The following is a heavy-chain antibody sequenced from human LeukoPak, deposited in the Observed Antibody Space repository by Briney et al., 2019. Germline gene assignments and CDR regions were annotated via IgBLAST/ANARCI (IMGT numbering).Heavy chain of an antibody. D-gene: IGHD4-17*01. CDR2: INPNSGGI. Sequence: ASVKVSCKASGYTFTGYYMHWVRQAPGQGLEWMGWINPNSGGINYAQKFQGRVTMTRDTSISTAYMELSRLRSDDTAVYYCARVGLTTVTLNWFDPWGQGTLVTVSS. J-gene: IGHJ5*02. CDR3: ARVGLTTVTLNWFDP. CDR1: GYTFTGYY. V-gene: IGHV1-2*02.